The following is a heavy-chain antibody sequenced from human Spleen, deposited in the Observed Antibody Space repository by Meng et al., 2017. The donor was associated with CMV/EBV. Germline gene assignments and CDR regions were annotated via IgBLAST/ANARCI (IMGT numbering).Heavy chain of an antibody. Sequence: GESLKISCAASGFTVSSNYMSWVRQAPGKGLEWVSVIYSGGSTYYADSVKGRFTISRDNSKNTLYLQMNSLRAKDTAVYYCARDIDGDYGILDYWGQGTLVTVSS. CDR3: ARDIDGDYGILDY. CDR1: GFTVSSNY. CDR2: IYSGGST. D-gene: IGHD4-17*01. J-gene: IGHJ4*02. V-gene: IGHV3-53*01.